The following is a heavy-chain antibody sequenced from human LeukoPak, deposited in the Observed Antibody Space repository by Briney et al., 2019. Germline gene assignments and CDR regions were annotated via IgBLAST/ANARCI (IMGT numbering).Heavy chain of an antibody. CDR1: GGTFSSYA. CDR2: IIPIFGTA. Sequence: SVKVSCKASGGTFSSYAISWVRQAPGQGLEWMGGIIPIFGTANYAQKSQGRVTITADESTSTAYLELSSLRSEDTAVYYCARAPPGASRHMGIDYWGQGTLVTVSS. J-gene: IGHJ4*02. V-gene: IGHV1-69*13. D-gene: IGHD3-10*01. CDR3: ARAPPGASRHMGIDY.